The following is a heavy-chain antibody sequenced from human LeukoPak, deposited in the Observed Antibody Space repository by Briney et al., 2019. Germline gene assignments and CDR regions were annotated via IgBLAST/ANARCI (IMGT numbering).Heavy chain of an antibody. CDR2: ISYDGSNK. J-gene: IGHJ4*02. D-gene: IGHD6-13*01. CDR3: AREGGELSPGYSSSWYGY. Sequence: GGSLRLSCAASGFTFSGYAMHWVRQAPGKGLEWVAVISYDGSNKYYADSVKGRFTISRDNSKNTLYLQMNSLRAEDTAVYYCAREGGELSPGYSSSWYGYWGQGTLVTVSS. V-gene: IGHV3-30-3*01. CDR1: GFTFSGYA.